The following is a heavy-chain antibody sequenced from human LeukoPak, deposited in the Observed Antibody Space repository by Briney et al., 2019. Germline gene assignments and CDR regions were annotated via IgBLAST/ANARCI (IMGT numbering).Heavy chain of an antibody. V-gene: IGHV1-2*06. CDR2: MNPNSGDT. CDR1: GYTFTAYF. CDR3: ARAVQWELSLADY. J-gene: IGHJ4*02. D-gene: IGHD1-26*01. Sequence: ASVKVSYKASGYTFTAYFIHWVRQAPGQGLEWMGRMNPNSGDTNNAQRFQGRVTMTRDTSTSTAYMELSRLTSDDTAVYYCARAVQWELSLADYWGQGTPVTVFS.